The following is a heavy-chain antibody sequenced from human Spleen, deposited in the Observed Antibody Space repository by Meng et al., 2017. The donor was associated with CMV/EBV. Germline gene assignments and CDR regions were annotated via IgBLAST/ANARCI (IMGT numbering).Heavy chain of an antibody. J-gene: IGHJ4*02. Sequence: KASGYTFGDKWIGWVRQMPGKGLEWVGIIYPGDAETRYSPSFQGHVSISADRSTSTAYLHWTGLKSSDTATYYCGRHNSATYWGFDSWGQGTLVTVSS. D-gene: IGHD7-27*01. CDR2: IYPGDAET. V-gene: IGHV5-51*01. CDR1: GYTFGDKW. CDR3: GRHNSATYWGFDS.